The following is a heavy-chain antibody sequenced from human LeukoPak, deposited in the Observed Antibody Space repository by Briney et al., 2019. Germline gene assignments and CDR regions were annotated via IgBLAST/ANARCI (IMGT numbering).Heavy chain of an antibody. Sequence: PGGSLRLSCEASGFTFSAYAMTWVRQAPGQGLEWVSSIGSDNKPHYSESVKGRFAISRDNADNSLYLQMNSLRAEDTAVYYCATTSNGWYRWDYWGQGTLVTVSS. CDR2: IGSDNKP. CDR3: ATTSNGWYRWDY. J-gene: IGHJ4*02. D-gene: IGHD6-19*01. CDR1: GFTFSAYA. V-gene: IGHV3-69-1*01.